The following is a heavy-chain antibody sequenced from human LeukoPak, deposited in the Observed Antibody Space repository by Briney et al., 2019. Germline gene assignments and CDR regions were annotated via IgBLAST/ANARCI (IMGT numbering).Heavy chain of an antibody. V-gene: IGHV1-69*04. CDR1: GGTFSSYA. Sequence: SVKVSCKASGGTFSSYAISWVRQAPGQGLEWMGRIIPILGIANYAQKFQGRVTITADKSTSTAYMELSSLRSEDTAVYYCAIPYDLDAFDVWGQGTMVTVSS. D-gene: IGHD3-3*01. J-gene: IGHJ3*01. CDR3: AIPYDLDAFDV. CDR2: IIPILGIA.